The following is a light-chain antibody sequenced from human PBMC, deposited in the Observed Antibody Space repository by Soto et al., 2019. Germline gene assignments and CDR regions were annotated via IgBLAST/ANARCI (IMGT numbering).Light chain of an antibody. V-gene: IGKV3-20*01. CDR1: QSVSSNY. Sequence: EIVLTQSPGTLSLSPGERATLSCRASQSVSSNYLGWYQQKPGQAPSLLIYGASRRATGIPDRFSGSGSGTDFTLTISRLEPEDFAVYYCQQYDSSPITFGQGTRLEI. CDR3: QQYDSSPIT. J-gene: IGKJ5*01. CDR2: GAS.